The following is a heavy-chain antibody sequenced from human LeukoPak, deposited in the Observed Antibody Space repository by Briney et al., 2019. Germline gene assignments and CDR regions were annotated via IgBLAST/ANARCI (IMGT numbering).Heavy chain of an antibody. J-gene: IGHJ5*02. CDR2: IYASGST. Sequence: SETLSLTCTVSGDSISSYYWSWIRQPAGKGLEWIGRIYASGSTNYNPSLKSRVTMSLDTSKNQFSLNLCSVTAADTAVYYCARKALPGNWFDPWGQGTLVTVSS. CDR1: GDSISSYY. V-gene: IGHV4-4*07. CDR3: ARKALPGNWFDP.